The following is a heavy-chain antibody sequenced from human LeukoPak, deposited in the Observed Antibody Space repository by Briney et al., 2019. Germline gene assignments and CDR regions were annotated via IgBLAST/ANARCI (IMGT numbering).Heavy chain of an antibody. CDR1: GYTFTSYG. V-gene: IGHV1-18*01. D-gene: IGHD3-3*01. Sequence: ASVKVSCKAFGYTFTSYGISWVRQAPGQGLEWMGWISAYNGNTNYAQKLQGRVTMTTDTSTSTAYMELRSLRSDDTAVYYCARARITIFGVVIMPDAFDIWGQGTMVTVSS. J-gene: IGHJ3*02. CDR2: ISAYNGNT. CDR3: ARARITIFGVVIMPDAFDI.